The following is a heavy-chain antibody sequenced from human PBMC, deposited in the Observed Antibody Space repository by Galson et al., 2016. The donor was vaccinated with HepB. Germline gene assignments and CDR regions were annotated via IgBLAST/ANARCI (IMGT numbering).Heavy chain of an antibody. J-gene: IGHJ1*01. CDR2: ISGHSGKT. V-gene: IGHV1-18*01. D-gene: IGHD3-9*01. CDR3: SRGGFDILAA. Sequence: SVKVSCKASGYRFIDSGINWVRQAPGQGLEWMGWISGHSGKTHFAEEFQGRLTMSTDTSTSPAYMDLRTLTADDTAMYYCSRGGFDILAAWGQGTLVIVSS. CDR1: GYRFIDSG.